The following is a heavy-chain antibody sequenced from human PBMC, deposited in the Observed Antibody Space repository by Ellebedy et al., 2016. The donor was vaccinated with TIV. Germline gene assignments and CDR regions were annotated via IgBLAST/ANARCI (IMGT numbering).Heavy chain of an antibody. CDR2: IYHSGST. CDR1: GYSISSGYY. V-gene: IGHV4-38-2*02. CDR3: ARDSRYYDSSGLDY. Sequence: SETLSLTXTVSGYSISSGYYWGWIRQPPGKGLEWIGTIYHSGSTNYNPSLKSRVTISVDKSKNQFSLKLSSVTAADTAVYYCARDSRYYDSSGLDYWGQGTLVTVSS. J-gene: IGHJ4*02. D-gene: IGHD3-22*01.